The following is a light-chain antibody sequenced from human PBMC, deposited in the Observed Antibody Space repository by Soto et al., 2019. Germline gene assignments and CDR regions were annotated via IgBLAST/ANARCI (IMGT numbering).Light chain of an antibody. CDR3: QHYNNLWG. J-gene: IGKJ4*01. V-gene: IGKV3-15*01. CDR1: TSVRSN. CDR2: GAS. Sequence: EIVMTQSPATLSVSPGEWITLSCRSRTSVRSNLAWYQQKPGQVPRVLIYGASTRAIGIPDRFSGSGSGTEFTLTITSLQSEDFAVYYCQHYNNLWGFGGGTKVEIK.